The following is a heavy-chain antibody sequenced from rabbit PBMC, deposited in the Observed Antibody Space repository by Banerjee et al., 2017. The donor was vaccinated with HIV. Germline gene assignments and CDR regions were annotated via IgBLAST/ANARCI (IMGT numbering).Heavy chain of an antibody. CDR2: IYAGSSGTT. CDR1: GFSFSSRYY. J-gene: IGHJ4*01. Sequence: QSLEESGGDLVKPGASLTLTCTASGFSFSSRYYMCWVRQAPGKGLEWIACIYAGSSGTTYYASWAKGRFTISKTSSTTVTLQMTSLTAADTATYFCARNYDGYAYAPYFDLWGQGTLVTVS. V-gene: IGHV1S40*01. CDR3: ARNYDGYAYAPYFDL. D-gene: IGHD6-1*01.